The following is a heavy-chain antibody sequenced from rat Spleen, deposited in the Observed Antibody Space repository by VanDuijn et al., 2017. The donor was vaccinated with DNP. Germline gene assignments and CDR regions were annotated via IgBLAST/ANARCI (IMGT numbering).Heavy chain of an antibody. Sequence: QVQLRQSGAEPAKPGSSVKISCKASGYSSTSSYIGWIKQTIGQGLDYIGYINTGSGHTNYNEKFKGKATLTVDKSSSTAFMQLSSLTPDDSAVYYCARGGTSFAYWGQGTLVTVSS. CDR2: INTGSGHT. CDR1: GYSSTSSY. J-gene: IGHJ3*01. CDR3: ARGGTSFAY. D-gene: IGHD4-3*01. V-gene: IGHV1-43*01.